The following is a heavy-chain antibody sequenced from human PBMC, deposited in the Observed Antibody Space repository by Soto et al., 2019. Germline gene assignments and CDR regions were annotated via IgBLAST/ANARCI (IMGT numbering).Heavy chain of an antibody. CDR1: GFTFSSYA. Sequence: GGSLRLSCAASGFTFSSYAMSWVRQAPGKGLEWVSAISGSGGSTYYADSVKGRFTISRDNSKNTLYLQMNSLRAEDTAVYYCARVMKPLGYCSSTSCPGYYYYMDVWGKGTTVTVSS. CDR3: ARVMKPLGYCSSTSCPGYYYYMDV. J-gene: IGHJ6*03. D-gene: IGHD2-2*01. CDR2: ISGSGGST. V-gene: IGHV3-23*01.